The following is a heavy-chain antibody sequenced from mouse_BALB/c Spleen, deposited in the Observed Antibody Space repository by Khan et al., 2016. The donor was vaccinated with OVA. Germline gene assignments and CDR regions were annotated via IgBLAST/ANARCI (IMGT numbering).Heavy chain of an antibody. CDR3: TRLAYYDDSEGFAY. V-gene: IGHV5-6*01. CDR2: VSTGDSYT. J-gene: IGHJ3*01. Sequence: EVELVESGGDLVKPGGSLKLSCAVSGFTFSTYGMSWVRQTPDKRLEWVATVSTGDSYTYYSDSVKGRFTISRDNAKNTLYLQMSGLKSEDTAMFYCTRLAYYDDSEGFAYWGQGTLVTVSA. D-gene: IGHD1-1*01. CDR1: GFTFSTYG.